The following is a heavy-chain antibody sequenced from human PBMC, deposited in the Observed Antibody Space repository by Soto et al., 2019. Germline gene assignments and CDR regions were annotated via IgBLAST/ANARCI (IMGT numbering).Heavy chain of an antibody. CDR1: GYSFTSYW. CDR3: GRSEGGPPYYYYYGMDV. J-gene: IGHJ6*02. CDR2: IYPGDSDT. V-gene: IGHV5-51*01. Sequence: GDSLKISCKPSGYSFTSYWIGWVRQMPGKCLEWMAIIYPGDSDTRYSPSFQGQVTISADKSISTAYLQWSSLKASGTAMYYCGRSEGGPPYYYYYGMDVWGRGTTVTVSS.